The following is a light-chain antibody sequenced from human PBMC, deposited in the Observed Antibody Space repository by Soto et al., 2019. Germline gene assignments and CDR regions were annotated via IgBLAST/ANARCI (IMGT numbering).Light chain of an antibody. V-gene: IGKV3-20*01. CDR2: DAS. Sequence: EIVLTQSPGTLSLSPGERATLSCRASQILSSRYLACYQQKPGQAPRLLIYDASTRATGIPDRFSGSGSGTDFTLTISRLGPEDFAVYYCQEYGDSPYTFGQGTRLEIK. CDR1: QILSSRY. CDR3: QEYGDSPYT. J-gene: IGKJ2*01.